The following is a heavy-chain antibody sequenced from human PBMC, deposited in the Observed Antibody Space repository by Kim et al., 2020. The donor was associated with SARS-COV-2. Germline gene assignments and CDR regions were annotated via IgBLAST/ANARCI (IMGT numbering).Heavy chain of an antibody. CDR1: GYTFTSYY. D-gene: IGHD3-10*01. V-gene: IGHV1-46*01. CDR3: ASRSAYYYGSGSIFDY. J-gene: IGHJ4*02. CDR2: INPSGGST. Sequence: ASVKVSCKASGYTFTSYYMHWVRQAPGQGLEWMGIINPSGGSTSYAQKFQGRVTMTRDTSTSTVYMELSSLRSEDTAVYYCASRSAYYYGSGSIFDYWGQGTLVTVSS.